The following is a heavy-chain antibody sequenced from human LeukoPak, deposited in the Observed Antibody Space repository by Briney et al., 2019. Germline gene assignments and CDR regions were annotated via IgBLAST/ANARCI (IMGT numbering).Heavy chain of an antibody. D-gene: IGHD4-17*01. J-gene: IGHJ5*02. CDR1: GGSISSYY. Sequence: PSETLSLTCTVSGGSISSYYWSWIRQPAGKGLEWIGRIYTSGSTNYNPSLKSRVTISVDKSKNQFSLKLSSMTAADTAVYYCARSDTADYGDYVISRWFDPWGQGTLVTVSS. CDR2: IYTSGST. V-gene: IGHV4-4*07. CDR3: ARSDTADYGDYVISRWFDP.